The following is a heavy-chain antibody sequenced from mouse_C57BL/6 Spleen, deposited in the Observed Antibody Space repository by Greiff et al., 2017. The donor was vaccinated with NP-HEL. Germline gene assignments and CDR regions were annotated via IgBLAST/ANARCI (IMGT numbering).Heavy chain of an antibody. CDR3: AREGGGFDV. CDR1: GYTFTDYY. Sequence: EVQLQQSGPVLVKPGASVKMSCKASGYTFTDYYMNWVKQSHGKSLEWIGVINPYNGGTSYNQKFKGKATLTVDKSSSTAYMELHSLTSEDTAVYYCAREGGGFDVWGTGTTVTGAS. J-gene: IGHJ1*03. V-gene: IGHV1-19*01. CDR2: INPYNGGT.